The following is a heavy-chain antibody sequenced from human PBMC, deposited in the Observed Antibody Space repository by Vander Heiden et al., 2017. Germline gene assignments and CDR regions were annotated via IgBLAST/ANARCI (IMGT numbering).Heavy chain of an antibody. CDR3: ARGQGWLAFRYYYYGMDV. V-gene: IGHV4-34*01. J-gene: IGHJ6*02. D-gene: IGHD5-12*01. CDR2: INHSGST. CDR1: GGSFSDYY. Sequence: QVQLQQWGAGLLKPSETLSLTCVVYGGSFSDYYWSWIRQPPGKGLEWIGEINHSGSTNYNPSLKSRVIISEDTPKNQFSLKLSSVTAADTAVYYCARGQGWLAFRYYYYGMDVWGQGTTVTVSS.